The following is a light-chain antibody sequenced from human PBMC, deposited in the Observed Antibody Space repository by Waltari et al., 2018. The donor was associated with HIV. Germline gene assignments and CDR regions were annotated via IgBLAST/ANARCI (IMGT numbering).Light chain of an antibody. J-gene: IGLJ2*01. CDR2: KDS. V-gene: IGLV3-25*03. CDR1: ALPKQY. CDR3: QSADSSGSPYVV. Sequence: SYELTQPTSVSVSPGQTARITCSGDALPKQYTYWYQQKPGQAPVLVIYKDSERPSGIPERFSGYNSGKTVTLTISGVQAEDEADYYCQSADSSGSPYVVFGGGTKLTVL.